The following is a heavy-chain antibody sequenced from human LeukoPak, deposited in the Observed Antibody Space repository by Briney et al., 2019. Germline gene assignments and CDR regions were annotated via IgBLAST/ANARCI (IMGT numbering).Heavy chain of an antibody. D-gene: IGHD6-19*01. Sequence: SETLSLTCTVSGGSISSYYWSWIRQPPGKGLEWIGYIYYSGSTNYNPSLKSRVTISVDTSKNQLSLKLSSVTAADTAMYYCARLMLASNAWHSEKYFDYWGQGTLVTVSS. CDR1: GGSISSYY. J-gene: IGHJ4*02. CDR3: ARLMLASNAWHSEKYFDY. CDR2: IYYSGST. V-gene: IGHV4-59*08.